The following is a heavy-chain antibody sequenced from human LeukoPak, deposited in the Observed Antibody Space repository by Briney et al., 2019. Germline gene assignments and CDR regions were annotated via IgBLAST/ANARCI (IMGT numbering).Heavy chain of an antibody. Sequence: GGSLRLSCAASGFTFSSYWMHWVRQAPGKGLVWASRINSDGSSTTYADSVKGRFTISRDNAKKSLYLQMNSLRADDTAVYFCSRDGNYVFDSWGQGTLVTVSS. V-gene: IGHV3-74*01. J-gene: IGHJ4*02. D-gene: IGHD4-11*01. CDR1: GFTFSSYW. CDR3: SRDGNYVFDS. CDR2: INSDGSST.